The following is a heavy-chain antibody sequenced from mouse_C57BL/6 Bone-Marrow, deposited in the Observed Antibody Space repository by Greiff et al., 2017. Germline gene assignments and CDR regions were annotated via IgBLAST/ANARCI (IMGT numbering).Heavy chain of an antibody. Sequence: EVQLKQSGPGMVKPSQSLSLTCTFTGYSITSGYDWHWIRHFPGNKLEWMGYISYSGSTNYNPSLKSRISITHDTSKNNFILKLNSVTTEDTATYYCARSTTVVATEYAMDYWGQGTSVTVSS. CDR1: GYSITSGYD. V-gene: IGHV3-1*01. D-gene: IGHD1-1*01. CDR3: ARSTTVVATEYAMDY. CDR2: ISYSGST. J-gene: IGHJ4*01.